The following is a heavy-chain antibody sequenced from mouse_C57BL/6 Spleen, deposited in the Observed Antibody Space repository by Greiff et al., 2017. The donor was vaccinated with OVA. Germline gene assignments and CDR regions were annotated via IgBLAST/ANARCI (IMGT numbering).Heavy chain of an antibody. CDR3: AIMTTVGNAMDY. V-gene: IGHV1-7*01. CDR2: INPSSGYT. J-gene: IGHJ4*01. Sequence: VQLQQSGAELAKPGASVKLSCKASGYTFTSYWMHWVKQRPGQGLEWIGYINPSSGYTKYNQKFKDKATLTADKSSSPAYMQLSSLTYEDSADYYCAIMTTVGNAMDYWGQGNSVTVSA. D-gene: IGHD1-1*01. CDR1: GYTFTSYW.